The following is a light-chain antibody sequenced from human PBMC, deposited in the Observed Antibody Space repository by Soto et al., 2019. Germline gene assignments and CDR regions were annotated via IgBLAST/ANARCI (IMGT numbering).Light chain of an antibody. CDR1: LAISTF. Sequence: DIQMTQSPASLSASVGGSFTIACRARLAISTFLNWYQQITGKAPRLLLYAASTLPTGVPSRFSGTGSETDFVLTIGSLQPEDFATYFCQQTYTTPRTFGQGTKVDIK. CDR3: QQTYTTPRT. J-gene: IGKJ1*01. V-gene: IGKV1-39*01. CDR2: AAS.